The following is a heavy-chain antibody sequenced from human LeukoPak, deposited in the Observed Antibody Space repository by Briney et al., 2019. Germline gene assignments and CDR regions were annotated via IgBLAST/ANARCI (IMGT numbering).Heavy chain of an antibody. V-gene: IGHV3-74*01. CDR1: GFTFSSFW. D-gene: IGHD6-13*01. J-gene: IGHJ3*02. CDR2: INIDGSST. Sequence: GGSLRLSCAASGFTFSSFWMHWVRQGPGKGLGWVSRINIDGSSTTYADSVKGRFTISRDSAKNTLYLQMNSLRAEDTAVYYCARDIADAFDIWGQGTMVTVSS. CDR3: ARDIADAFDI.